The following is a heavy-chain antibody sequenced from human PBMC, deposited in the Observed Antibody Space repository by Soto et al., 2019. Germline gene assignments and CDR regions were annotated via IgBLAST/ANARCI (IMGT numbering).Heavy chain of an antibody. CDR1: GFAFSSYA. Sequence: GGSLRLSCAASGFAFSSYAMSWVRQAPGKGLEWVSAISGSGGSTYYADSVKGRFTISRDNSKNTLYLQMNSLRAEDTAVYYCAKMPAGAVLLWFGGMYYFDYWGQGTLVTVSS. V-gene: IGHV3-23*01. CDR2: ISGSGGST. D-gene: IGHD3-10*01. CDR3: AKMPAGAVLLWFGGMYYFDY. J-gene: IGHJ4*02.